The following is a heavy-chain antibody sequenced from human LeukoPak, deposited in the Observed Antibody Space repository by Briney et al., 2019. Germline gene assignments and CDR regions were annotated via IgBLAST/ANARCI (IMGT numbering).Heavy chain of an antibody. Sequence: GGSLRLSCAASGFTFSSYAMSWVRQAPGKGLEWVSAISGSGGGTYYADSVKGRFTISRDTSKNTLYLQMNSLRAEDTAVYYCARDLGLGDTAMDWFDPWGQGTLVTVSS. V-gene: IGHV3-23*01. CDR2: ISGSGGGT. CDR1: GFTFSSYA. J-gene: IGHJ5*02. D-gene: IGHD5-18*01. CDR3: ARDLGLGDTAMDWFDP.